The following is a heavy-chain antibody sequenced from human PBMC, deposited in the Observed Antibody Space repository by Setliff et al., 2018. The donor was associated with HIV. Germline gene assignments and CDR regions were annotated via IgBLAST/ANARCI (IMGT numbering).Heavy chain of an antibody. Sequence: ASVKVSCKASQNSFSDDYMNWVRQAPGQRPEWMGWIRLPRGGTKYAQKFQGRVSLTWDMSISTGYMELRRLRSDDTAIYYCVTSPGSFLAQDATEAGDAWGQGSLVTVS. V-gene: IGHV1-2*02. CDR2: IRLPRGGT. CDR1: QNSFSDDY. D-gene: IGHD6-13*01. J-gene: IGHJ5*02. CDR3: VTSPGSFLAQDATEAGDA.